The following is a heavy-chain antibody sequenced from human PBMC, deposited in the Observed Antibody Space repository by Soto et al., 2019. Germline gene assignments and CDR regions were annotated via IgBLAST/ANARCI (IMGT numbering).Heavy chain of an antibody. CDR2: INPSGGST. CDR1: GYTFTRYY. V-gene: IGHV1-46*03. J-gene: IGHJ1*01. Sequence: ASVKVSCKASGYTFTRYYMHWVRQAPGQGLEWMGMINPSGGSTTYAQNFQGRVTMTRDTSTSTIYMDLSSLRSEDTAVYYCTRTLTPQPAEYFQHWGQGTLGTV. CDR3: TRTLTPQPAEYFQH. D-gene: IGHD3-16*01.